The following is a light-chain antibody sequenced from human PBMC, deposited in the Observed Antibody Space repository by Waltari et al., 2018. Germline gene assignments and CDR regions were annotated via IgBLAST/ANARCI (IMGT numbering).Light chain of an antibody. Sequence: QLVLTQSPSASASLGASVKLTCTLSSGHINNVIAWLQQRPAKGPRYLMKVNSDGSHNKGDEIPDRFSGSSSGAERYLTISSLQSEDEADYFCQTGGHGTWVFGGGTKLTVL. CDR2: VNSDGSH. CDR1: SGHINNV. J-gene: IGLJ3*02. V-gene: IGLV4-69*01. CDR3: QTGGHGTWV.